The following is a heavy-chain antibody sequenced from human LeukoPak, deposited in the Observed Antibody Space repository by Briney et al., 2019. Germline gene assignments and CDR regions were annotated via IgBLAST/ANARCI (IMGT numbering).Heavy chain of an antibody. J-gene: IGHJ6*02. CDR2: IWYDGSNK. V-gene: IGHV3-33*01. CDR1: GFTFSSYG. CDR3: AREEFGELDSADYYYYGMDV. D-gene: IGHD3-10*01. Sequence: GRSLRLSCAASGFTFSSYGMHWVRQAPGKGLEWVAVIWYDGSNKYYADSVKGRFTISRDNSKNTLYLQMNSLRAEDTAVYYYAREEFGELDSADYYYYGMDVWGQGTTVTVSS.